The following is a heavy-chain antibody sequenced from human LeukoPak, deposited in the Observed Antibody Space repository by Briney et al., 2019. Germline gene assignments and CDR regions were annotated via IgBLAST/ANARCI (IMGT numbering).Heavy chain of an antibody. CDR1: GFTFSSYW. J-gene: IGHJ4*02. V-gene: IGHV3-7*01. Sequence: GGSLRLSCEASGFTFSSYWVSWVRQAPGKGLEWVAHIKEDESDEYYVDSVRGRFTASRDNAKNSVNLQMNSLKVEDTAVYYCARWRGRQSEFDYWGQGTLVTVSS. D-gene: IGHD1-1*01. CDR3: ARWRGRQSEFDY. CDR2: IKEDESDE.